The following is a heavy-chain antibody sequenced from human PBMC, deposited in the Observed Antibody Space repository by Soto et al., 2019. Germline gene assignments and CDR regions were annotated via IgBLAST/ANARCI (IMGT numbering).Heavy chain of an antibody. CDR2: IIPIFGTA. Sequence: QVQLVQSGAEVKKPGSSVKVSCKASGGTFSSYAISWVRQAPGQGLEWMGGIIPIFGTANYAQKFQGRVTITADESTNTAYMEPSSLRSEDTAVYYCARSITGTVSYYYGMDVWGRGTTVTVSS. J-gene: IGHJ6*02. V-gene: IGHV1-69*12. CDR3: ARSITGTVSYYYGMDV. CDR1: GGTFSSYA. D-gene: IGHD1-20*01.